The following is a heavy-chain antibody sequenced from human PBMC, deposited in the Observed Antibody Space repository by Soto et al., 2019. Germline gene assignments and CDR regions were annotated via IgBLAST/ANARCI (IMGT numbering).Heavy chain of an antibody. CDR3: ARDQSGSITIFGVVTHYYYYYYGMDV. J-gene: IGHJ6*02. CDR1: GYTFTSYG. CDR2: ISAYNGNT. Sequence: GASVNVSCKASGYTFTSYGISWVRQAPGQGLEWMGWISAYNGNTNYAQKLQGRVTMTTDTSTSTAYMELRSLRSDDTAVYYCARDQSGSITIFGVVTHYYYYYYGMDVWGQGTTVTVSS. V-gene: IGHV1-18*04. D-gene: IGHD3-3*01.